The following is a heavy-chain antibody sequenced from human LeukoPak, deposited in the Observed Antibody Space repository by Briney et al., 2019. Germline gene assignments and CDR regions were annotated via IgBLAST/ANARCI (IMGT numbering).Heavy chain of an antibody. D-gene: IGHD1-26*01. CDR1: GSTFSRYA. Sequence: SVKVSCTASGSTFSRYAITWVRQARGQGLECMGGIIPCIGKANYAQKFQGRVTITADESTSTAYMELSSLRSEDTAVYYCARDFVGATGYYYYYMDVWGKGTAVSVSS. CDR3: ARDFVGATGYYYYYMDV. J-gene: IGHJ6*03. V-gene: IGHV1-69*01. CDR2: IIPCIGKA.